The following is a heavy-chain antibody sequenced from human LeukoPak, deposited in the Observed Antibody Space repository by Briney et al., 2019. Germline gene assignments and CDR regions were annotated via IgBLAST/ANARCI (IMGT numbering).Heavy chain of an antibody. J-gene: IGHJ6*02. V-gene: IGHV3-23*01. Sequence: AGGFLRLSCAASGFTFSSYAMSWVRQAPGKGLEWVSTISGSGGSTYYADSVKGRFTISRDNSKNTLYLQMNSLRAEDTAVYYCAKGPNHYYYYYGMDVWGQGTTVTVSS. CDR2: ISGSGGST. CDR3: AKGPNHYYYYYGMDV. CDR1: GFTFSSYA. D-gene: IGHD2-8*01.